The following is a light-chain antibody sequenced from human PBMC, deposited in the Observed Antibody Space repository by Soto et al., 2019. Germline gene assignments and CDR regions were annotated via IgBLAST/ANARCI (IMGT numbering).Light chain of an antibody. Sequence: QLVLTQPPSASGTPGQRVTISCSGSSSNIGGNIVNWYQQLPGTAPKLLIYSNNQRPSGVPDRFSGSKSGTSASLAISGLQSEDEADYYCAAWDDSLNGVVFGGGTKLTVL. V-gene: IGLV1-44*01. CDR2: SNN. CDR1: SSNIGGNI. J-gene: IGLJ2*01. CDR3: AAWDDSLNGVV.